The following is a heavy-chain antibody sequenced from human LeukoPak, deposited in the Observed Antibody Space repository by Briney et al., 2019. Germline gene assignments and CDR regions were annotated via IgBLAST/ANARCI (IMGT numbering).Heavy chain of an antibody. D-gene: IGHD5-24*01. CDR2: IIPIFGTA. V-gene: IGHV1-69*01. CDR3: AREVGKDGYNLDDY. J-gene: IGHJ4*02. CDR1: GGTFSSYA. Sequence: GSSVKVSCKASGGTFSSYAISWVRQAPGQGLEWMGGIIPIFGTANYAQKFQGRVTITADESTSTAYMELSSLRSEDTAVYYCAREVGKDGYNLDDYWGQGTLVTVPS.